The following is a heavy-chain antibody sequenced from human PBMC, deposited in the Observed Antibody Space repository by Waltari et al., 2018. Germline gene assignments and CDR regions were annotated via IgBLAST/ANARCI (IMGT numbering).Heavy chain of an antibody. D-gene: IGHD2-2*01. J-gene: IGHJ4*02. CDR1: GYTFTGYY. V-gene: IGHV1-2*02. Sequence: QVQLVQSGAEVKKPGASVKVSCKASGYTFTGYYMRWVRQAPGQGLEWMGWINPNSGGTTYAQKFQGSVTMTRDTSISTAYMELSRLRSDDTAVYYCAREPSPRGVVVPPTPFDYWGQGTLVTVSS. CDR2: INPNSGGT. CDR3: AREPSPRGVVVPPTPFDY.